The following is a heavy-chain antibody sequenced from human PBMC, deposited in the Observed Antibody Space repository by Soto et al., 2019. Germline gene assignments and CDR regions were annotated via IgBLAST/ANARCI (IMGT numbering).Heavy chain of an antibody. V-gene: IGHV3-66*01. J-gene: IGHJ3*02. D-gene: IGHD6-19*01. Sequence: GGSLRLSCAASGFTVSSNYMSWVRQAPGKGLEWVSVIYSGGSTYYADSVKGRFTISRDNSKNTLYLQMNSLRAEDTAVYYCARDGTRSSGWLNDAFDIWGQGTMVTVSS. CDR2: IYSGGST. CDR1: GFTVSSNY. CDR3: ARDGTRSSGWLNDAFDI.